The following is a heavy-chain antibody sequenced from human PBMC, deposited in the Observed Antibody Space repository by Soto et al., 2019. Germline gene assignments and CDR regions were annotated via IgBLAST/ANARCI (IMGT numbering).Heavy chain of an antibody. J-gene: IGHJ6*02. D-gene: IGHD2-2*01. CDR3: ARSQGSSTSLEIYYYYYYGMDV. V-gene: IGHV1-69*13. CDR1: GGTFSSYA. Sequence: SVKVSCKASGGTFSSYAISWVRQAPGQGLEWMGGVIPISETTNYAQKFQGRVTITADESKSTAYMELSSLRSEDTAVYYCARSQGSSTSLEIYYYYYYGMDVWGQGTTVTVSS. CDR2: VIPISETT.